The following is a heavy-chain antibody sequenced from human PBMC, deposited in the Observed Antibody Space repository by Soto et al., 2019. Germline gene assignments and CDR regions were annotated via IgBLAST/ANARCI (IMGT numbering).Heavy chain of an antibody. CDR3: ARAGFSYGHLLF. V-gene: IGHV4-30-4*01. J-gene: IGHJ4*02. D-gene: IGHD3-10*01. CDR2: VFYSGAT. Sequence: SETLSLTCNVSGGPIKTGDYYWNWIRQPPGKGLEWIGYVFYSGATNYSPSLKSRAAISMDTSKNQSSLSLTSVTAADTAVYYCARAGFSYGHLLFWGQGIRVTVSS. CDR1: GGPIKTGDYY.